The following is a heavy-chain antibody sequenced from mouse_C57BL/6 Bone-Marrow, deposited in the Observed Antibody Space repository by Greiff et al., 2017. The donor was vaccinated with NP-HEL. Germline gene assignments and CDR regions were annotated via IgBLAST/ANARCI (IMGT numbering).Heavy chain of an antibody. J-gene: IGHJ2*01. CDR1: GYTFTSYW. Sequence: QVHVKQPGAELVMPGASVKLSCKASGYTFTSYWMPWVKQRPGQGLEWIGEIDPSDGYTNYNQKFKGKSTLTVDTSSSTAYMPLSSLTSEDSAVYYCARHYSNCLYYFDYWGQGTTLTVSS. V-gene: IGHV1-69*01. CDR2: IDPSDGYT. CDR3: ARHYSNCLYYFDY. D-gene: IGHD2-5*01.